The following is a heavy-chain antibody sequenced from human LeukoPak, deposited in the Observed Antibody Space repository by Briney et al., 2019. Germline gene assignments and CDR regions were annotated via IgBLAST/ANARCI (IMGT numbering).Heavy chain of an antibody. CDR3: ARSGAGVDY. D-gene: IGHD7-27*01. V-gene: IGHV7-4-1*02. CDR2: INTNTGNP. CDR1: GFIFTSYA. Sequence: ASVKVSCKASGFIFTSYAMNWVRQAPGQGLEWMGWINTNTGNPTYAQGFAGRFVFSLDTSVSTAYLQISSLKAEDTAVYYCARSGAGVDYWGQGTLVTVSS. J-gene: IGHJ4*02.